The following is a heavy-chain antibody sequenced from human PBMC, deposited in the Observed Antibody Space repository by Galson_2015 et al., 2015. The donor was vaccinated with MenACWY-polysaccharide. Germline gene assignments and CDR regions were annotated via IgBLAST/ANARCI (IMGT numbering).Heavy chain of an antibody. V-gene: IGHV4-30-4*01. CDR3: ARGGSAVNGNSWFDP. CDR1: GGSITSAPYC. D-gene: IGHD6-19*01. Sequence: TMFPTCPVSGGSITSAPYCWRWTRPHPGEGLAWIGDISYGGNTYYNPSLKSRITISIDMSKSQFCLKLTSVTAADTTLYYCARGGSAVNGNSWFDPWGQGTLVTVSS. J-gene: IGHJ5*02. CDR2: ISYGGNT.